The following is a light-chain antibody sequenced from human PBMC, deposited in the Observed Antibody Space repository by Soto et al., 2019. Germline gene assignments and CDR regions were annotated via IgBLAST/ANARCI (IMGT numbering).Light chain of an antibody. Sequence: DIQMTQSPSSLSASVGDRVTITCRASQGISTYLVWYQQRQGRAPKLLIYDASSLLSGVPSRFRGSGSGTDFTLTISSLQPEDCATYYCQQSYRTPYTVGQGTKLETK. CDR1: QGISTY. V-gene: IGKV1-39*01. CDR3: QQSYRTPYT. CDR2: DAS. J-gene: IGKJ2*01.